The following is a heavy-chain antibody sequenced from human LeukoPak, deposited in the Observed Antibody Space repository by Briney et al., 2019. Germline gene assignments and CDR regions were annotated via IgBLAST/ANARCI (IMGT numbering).Heavy chain of an antibody. J-gene: IGHJ6*02. CDR2: IKQDGSEK. D-gene: IGHD1-26*01. CDR1: GFTFSNYS. CDR3: AREELLGAYYYYGMDV. V-gene: IGHV3-7*01. Sequence: PGGSLRLSCAGSGFTFSNYSINWVRQAPGKGLEWVANIKQDGSEKYYVDSVKGRFTISRDNAKNSLYLQMNSLRAEDTAVYYCAREELLGAYYYYGMDVWGQGTTVTVSS.